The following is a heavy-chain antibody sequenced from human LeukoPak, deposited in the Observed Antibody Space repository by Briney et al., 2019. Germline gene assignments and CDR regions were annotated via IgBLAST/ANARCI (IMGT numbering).Heavy chain of an antibody. J-gene: IGHJ3*02. CDR3: AKGYCSSSRRYSYAFDI. D-gene: IGHD2-2*01. CDR2: ISYDGSNK. V-gene: IGHV3-30-3*01. Sequence: GGSLRLSCAASGFTFSSYAMHWVRQAPGKGLEWVAVISYDGSNKYYADSVKGRFTISRDNSKNTLFLQMNSLRAEDTAVYYCAKGYCSSSRRYSYAFDIWGQGTVVTVSS. CDR1: GFTFSSYA.